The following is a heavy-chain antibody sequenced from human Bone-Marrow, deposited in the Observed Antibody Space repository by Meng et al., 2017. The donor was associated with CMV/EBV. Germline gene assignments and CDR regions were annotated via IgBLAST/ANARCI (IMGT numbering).Heavy chain of an antibody. V-gene: IGHV3-21*01. J-gene: IGHJ4*02. CDR3: ARDSTNFDY. D-gene: IGHD1-26*01. CDR1: GFTFSRYS. CDR2: ISSSSRQI. Sequence: LRLSCVVSGFTFSRYSMNWVRQAPGKGLEWVSSISSSSRQIDCADSVKGRFTISRDNAKNSLSLQMSSLRVDDTAVYYCARDSTNFDYWGQGTLVTVSS.